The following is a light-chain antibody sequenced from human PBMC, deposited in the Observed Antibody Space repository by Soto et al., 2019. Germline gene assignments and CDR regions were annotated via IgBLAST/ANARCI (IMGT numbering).Light chain of an antibody. CDR3: MQALQTPIT. CDR2: LAS. CDR1: QSLLHSNGYNY. J-gene: IGKJ3*01. V-gene: IGKV2-28*01. Sequence: DIVMTQSPLSLPVTPGEPASISCRSSQSLLHSNGYNYLDWYLQKPGQSPQLLISLASNRASGVPDRFSGSGSGTDFTLKISRVEAEDVGVYYCMQALQTPITFGPGTKVDIK.